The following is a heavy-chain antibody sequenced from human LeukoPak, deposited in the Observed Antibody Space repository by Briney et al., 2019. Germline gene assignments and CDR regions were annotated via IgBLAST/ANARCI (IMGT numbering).Heavy chain of an antibody. CDR3: ARDLEVYSSGWYKGY. CDR1: GFTFGTYA. D-gene: IGHD6-19*01. J-gene: IGHJ4*02. CDR2: ISGSGDGT. V-gene: IGHV3-23*01. Sequence: GGSLRLSCAASGFTFGTYAMNWVRQAPGKGLEWVSLISGSGDGTYYADSVKGRFTISRDNSKNTLYLQMNSLRAEDTAVYYCARDLEVYSSGWYKGYWGQGTLVTVSS.